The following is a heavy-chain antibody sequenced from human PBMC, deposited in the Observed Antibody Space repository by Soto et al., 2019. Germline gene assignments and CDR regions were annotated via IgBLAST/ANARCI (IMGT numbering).Heavy chain of an antibody. J-gene: IGHJ4*02. CDR1: GYTFTSYA. Sequence: QVQLVQSGAEVKKPGASVKVSCKASGYTFTSYAMHWGRQAPGQRLEWMGWINAGNGNTKYSQKFQGRVTITRDTYASTAYMELSSLRYEDTAVYYCARGPGGPDGPGDYWGQGTLVTVSS. D-gene: IGHD2-15*01. CDR3: ARGPGGPDGPGDY. V-gene: IGHV1-3*01. CDR2: INAGNGNT.